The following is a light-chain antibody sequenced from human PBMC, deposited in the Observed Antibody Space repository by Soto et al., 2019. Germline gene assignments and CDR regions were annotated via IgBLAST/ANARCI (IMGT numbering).Light chain of an antibody. Sequence: DIVLTQSPGTLSLSPGEGASLSCRASQTITNNYLAWYQQKPGQAPRLLFYLASNRATGIPDRFSGSGSGTEFTLTISRLEPEDFAVYYCQQYAGSPRTFGQGTKVDIK. CDR3: QQYAGSPRT. CDR1: QTITNNY. CDR2: LAS. V-gene: IGKV3-20*01. J-gene: IGKJ1*01.